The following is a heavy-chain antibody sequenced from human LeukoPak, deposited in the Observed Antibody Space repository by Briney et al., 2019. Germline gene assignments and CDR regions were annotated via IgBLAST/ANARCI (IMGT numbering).Heavy chain of an antibody. CDR2: IYYSGST. CDR3: ATSPRFGELYVDY. CDR1: GGSISSYY. V-gene: IGHV4-59*01. J-gene: IGHJ4*02. Sequence: PSETLSLTCTVSGGSISSYYWSWIRQPPGQGLEWIGFIYYSGSTNYNPSLKSRVTISVDTSKNQFSLKLSSVTAADTAVYYCATSPRFGELYVDYWGQGTLVTVSS. D-gene: IGHD3-10*01.